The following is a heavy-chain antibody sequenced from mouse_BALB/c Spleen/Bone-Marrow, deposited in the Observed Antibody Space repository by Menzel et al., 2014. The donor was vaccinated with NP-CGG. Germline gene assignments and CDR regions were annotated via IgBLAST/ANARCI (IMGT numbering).Heavy chain of an antibody. V-gene: IGHV1S81*02. J-gene: IGHJ2*01. CDR2: INPSNGRT. CDR3: ARRATTVVATDY. D-gene: IGHD1-1*01. CDR1: GYTFTSYW. Sequence: QVQLQESGAELVKPGASVKLSCKASGYTFTSYWMHWVKQRPGQGLEWIGEINPSNGRTNYNEKCKSKATLTVDKSSSAAYMQLSSLASEDSAVYYWARRATTVVATDYWGQGTTLTVSS.